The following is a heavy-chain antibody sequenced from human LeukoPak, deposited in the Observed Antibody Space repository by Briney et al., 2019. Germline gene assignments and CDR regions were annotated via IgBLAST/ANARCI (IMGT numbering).Heavy chain of an antibody. CDR3: ARDPYYDILTGYYSY. D-gene: IGHD3-9*01. Sequence: GASVKVSCKASGYTFTGYYMHWVRQAPGQGLEWMGWINPNSGGTNYAQEFQGRVTMTRDTSISTAYMELSRLRSDDTAVYYCARDPYYDILTGYYSYWGQGTLVTVSS. CDR2: INPNSGGT. V-gene: IGHV1-2*02. J-gene: IGHJ4*02. CDR1: GYTFTGYY.